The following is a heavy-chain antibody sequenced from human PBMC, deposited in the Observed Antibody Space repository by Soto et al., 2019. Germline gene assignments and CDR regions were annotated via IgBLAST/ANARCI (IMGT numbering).Heavy chain of an antibody. V-gene: IGHV3-53*01. CDR1: GLTVAMDF. Sequence: EVRLVESGGGLFQPGESLTLSCAASGLTVAMDFMSWVRQAPGKGPEWVAVFYDQGLTFYADSVKGRFIVSKDSAQGTLYLQMNSVRAEDTAIYYCTTSHYNYKGDDRGQGTLVTVSS. CDR2: FYDQGLT. CDR3: TTSHYNYKGDD. D-gene: IGHD5-12*01. J-gene: IGHJ4*02.